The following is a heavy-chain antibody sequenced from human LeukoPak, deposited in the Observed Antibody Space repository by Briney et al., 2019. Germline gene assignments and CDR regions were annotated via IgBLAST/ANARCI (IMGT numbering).Heavy chain of an antibody. D-gene: IGHD3-16*02. J-gene: IGHJ4*02. CDR1: GFTFSSYS. CDR3: ARVMITFGGVIYYFDY. CDR2: ISSSSSYI. V-gene: IGHV3-21*01. Sequence: GGSLRLSCAASGFTFSSYSMNWVRQAPGKGLEWVSSISSSSSYIYYADSVKGRFTITRDNAKNSLYLQMNSLRAEDTAVYYCARVMITFGGVIYYFDYWGQGTLVTVSS.